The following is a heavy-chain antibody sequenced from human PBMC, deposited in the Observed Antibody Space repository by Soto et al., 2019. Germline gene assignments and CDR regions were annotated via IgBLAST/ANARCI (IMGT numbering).Heavy chain of an antibody. CDR2: IKSKTDGGTT. CDR3: TTDPHYGDYYYGMDV. Sequence: GGSLRLSCAASGFTFSNAWMSWVRQAPGKGLEWVGRIKSKTDGGTTDYAAPVKGRFTISRDDSKNTLYLQMNSLKTEDTAVYYCTTDPHYGDYYYGMDVWGQGTTVTVSS. V-gene: IGHV3-15*01. CDR1: GFTFSNAW. J-gene: IGHJ6*02. D-gene: IGHD4-17*01.